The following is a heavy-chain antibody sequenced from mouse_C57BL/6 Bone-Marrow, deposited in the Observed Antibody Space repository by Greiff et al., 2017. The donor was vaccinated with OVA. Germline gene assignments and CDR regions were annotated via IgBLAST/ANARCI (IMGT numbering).Heavy chain of an antibody. J-gene: IGHJ1*03. CDR2: ISNGGGST. Sequence: EVHLVESGGGLVQPGGSLKLSCAASGFTFSDYYMYWVRQTPEKRLEWVAYISNGGGSTYYPDTVKGRFTISRDNAKNTLYLQMSRLKSEDTAMYYCARQGGSSLCYFDVWGTGTTVTVSS. CDR3: ARQGGSSLCYFDV. CDR1: GFTFSDYY. D-gene: IGHD1-1*01. V-gene: IGHV5-12*01.